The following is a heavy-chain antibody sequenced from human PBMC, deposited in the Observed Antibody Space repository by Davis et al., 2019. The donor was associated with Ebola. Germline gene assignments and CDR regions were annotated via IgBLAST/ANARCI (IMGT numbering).Heavy chain of an antibody. V-gene: IGHV3-11*04. CDR2: ISSSGSTI. Sequence: GESLKISCAASGFTFSDYYMSWIRQAPGKGLEWVSYISSSGSTIYYADSVKGRFTISRDNSKNTLYLQMNSLRAEDTAVYYCARDIRRFDTTGGMDVWGQGTTVTVSS. J-gene: IGHJ6*02. CDR3: ARDIRRFDTTGGMDV. CDR1: GFTFSDYY. D-gene: IGHD1-14*01.